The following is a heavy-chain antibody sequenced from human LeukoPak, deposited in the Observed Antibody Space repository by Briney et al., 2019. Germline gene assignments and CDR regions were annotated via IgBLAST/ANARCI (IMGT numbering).Heavy chain of an antibody. Sequence: GASVKVSCKASGYTFTNYGISWVRQAPGQGLEWMGWISAYNGNTNYAQKLQGRVTMTTDTSTSTAYMELRSLRSDDTAVYYCARVYCTNGVCWYYFDYWGQGTLVTVSS. CDR2: ISAYNGNT. V-gene: IGHV1-18*01. D-gene: IGHD2-8*01. J-gene: IGHJ4*02. CDR3: ARVYCTNGVCWYYFDY. CDR1: GYTFTNYG.